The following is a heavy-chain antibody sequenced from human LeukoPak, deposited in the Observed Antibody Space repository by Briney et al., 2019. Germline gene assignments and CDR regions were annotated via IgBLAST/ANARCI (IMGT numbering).Heavy chain of an antibody. CDR1: GYTFTGYY. Sequence: ASVKVSCKASGYTFTGYYMHWVRQAPGQGLEWMGWINPNSGGTNYAQKFQGRVTMTRDTSISTAYMELSRLRSDDTAVYYCARSYYNVYYMDVWGKGTTVTISS. J-gene: IGHJ6*03. CDR3: ARSYYNVYYMDV. D-gene: IGHD3-10*01. V-gene: IGHV1-2*02. CDR2: INPNSGGT.